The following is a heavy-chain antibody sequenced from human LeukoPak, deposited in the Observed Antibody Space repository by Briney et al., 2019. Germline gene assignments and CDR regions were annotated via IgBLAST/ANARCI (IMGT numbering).Heavy chain of an antibody. CDR3: ARLGSGWPFDY. Sequence: SETLSLTCAVYGGSFSGYYWSWIRQPPGKGLEWIGEINHSGSTNYNPSLKSRVTTSVDTSKNQFSLKLTSVTAADTAVYYCARLGSGWPFDYWGQGTLVTVSS. CDR2: INHSGST. D-gene: IGHD6-25*01. CDR1: GGSFSGYY. J-gene: IGHJ4*02. V-gene: IGHV4-34*01.